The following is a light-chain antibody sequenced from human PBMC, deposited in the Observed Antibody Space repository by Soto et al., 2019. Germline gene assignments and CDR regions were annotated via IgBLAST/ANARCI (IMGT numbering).Light chain of an antibody. J-gene: IGKJ4*01. CDR1: QSVTNN. Sequence: DIVLTQSPGPLSLSPGGRSTLSCRASQSVTNNYLAWYQQKPGQAPRLLIYGASTRATGIPARFSGSGSGTEFTLTISSLQSEDFAVYYCQQYNNWPLTFGGGTKVDIK. CDR2: GAS. CDR3: QQYNNWPLT. V-gene: IGKV3-15*01.